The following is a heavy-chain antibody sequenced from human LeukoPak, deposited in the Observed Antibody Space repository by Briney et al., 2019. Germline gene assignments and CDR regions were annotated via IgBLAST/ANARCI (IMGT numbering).Heavy chain of an antibody. J-gene: IGHJ6*03. CDR2: INTDGSST. CDR1: GFTFSSYW. D-gene: IGHD3-10*01. V-gene: IGHV3-74*01. CDR3: ARVVRGAYYMDV. Sequence: GGSLRLSCAASGFTFSSYWMHWARQAPGKGLVWVSRINTDGSSTSYADSVKGRFTISRDNAENTLYLQMNSLRAEDTAVYYCARVVRGAYYMDVWGKGTTVTVSS.